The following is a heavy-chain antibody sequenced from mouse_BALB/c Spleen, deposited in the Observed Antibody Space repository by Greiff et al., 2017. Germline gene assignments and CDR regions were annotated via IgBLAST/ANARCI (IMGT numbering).Heavy chain of an antibody. CDR3: ARSYDGYYGGAMDY. CDR1: GYTFTSYW. V-gene: IGHV1S81*02. CDR2: INPSNGRT. Sequence: QVQLQQPGAELVKPGASVKLSCKASGYTFTSYWMHWVKQRPGQGLEWIGEINPSNGRTNYNEKFKSKATLTVDKSSSTAYMQLSSLTSEDTAMYYCARSYDGYYGGAMDYWGQGTSVTVSS. D-gene: IGHD2-3*01. J-gene: IGHJ4*01.